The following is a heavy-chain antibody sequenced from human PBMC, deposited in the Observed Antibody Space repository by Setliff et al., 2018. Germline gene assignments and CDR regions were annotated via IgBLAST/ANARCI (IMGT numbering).Heavy chain of an antibody. CDR1: GYSISSGYI. J-gene: IGHJ4*02. V-gene: IGHV4-38-2*02. CDR2: IGHTGSI. CDR3: ARDLGHGGDSDY. Sequence: SETLSLTCTVSGYSISSGYIWGWIRQPPGKGLEWVGNIGHTGSINYNPSLKSRLTISRXXSKNQVSRKLNSVTATDTAVYYCARDLGHGGDSDYWGQGILVTVSS. D-gene: IGHD2-21*02.